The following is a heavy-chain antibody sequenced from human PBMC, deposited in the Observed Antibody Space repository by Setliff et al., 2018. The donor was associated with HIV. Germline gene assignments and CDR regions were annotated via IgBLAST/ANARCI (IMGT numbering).Heavy chain of an antibody. CDR2: IYYSGST. Sequence: PSETLSLTCTVSGGSISSHYWGWIRQPPGKGLEWIGYIYYSGSTNYNPSLKSRVTISVDTSKKQFSLELSSVTAADTAVYYCARLTALGRDGYNYDYWGHGTLVTVSS. J-gene: IGHJ4*01. CDR3: ARLTALGRDGYNYDY. D-gene: IGHD5-12*01. V-gene: IGHV4-59*11. CDR1: GGSISSHY.